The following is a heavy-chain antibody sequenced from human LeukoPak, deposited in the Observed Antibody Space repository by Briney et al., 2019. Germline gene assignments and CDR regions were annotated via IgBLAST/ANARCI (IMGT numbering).Heavy chain of an antibody. CDR2: IFPGDSDT. Sequence: GESLKISCKGSGYIFTSYWIAWVRQMPGKGLEWMGSIFPGDSDTKYNPSFQGHVTISADKSISTAYLQWSSLYDSDTAMYYCAKMGYTSSPGDSWGQGTLVTVSS. CDR3: AKMGYTSSPGDS. D-gene: IGHD6-13*01. V-gene: IGHV5-51*01. CDR1: GYIFTSYW. J-gene: IGHJ4*02.